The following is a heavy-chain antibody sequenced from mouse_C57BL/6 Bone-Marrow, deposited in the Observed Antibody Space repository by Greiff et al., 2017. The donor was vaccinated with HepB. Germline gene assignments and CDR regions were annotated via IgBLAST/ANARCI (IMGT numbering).Heavy chain of an antibody. CDR3: ARSTTVVADY. CDR1: GYTFTSYW. V-gene: IGHV1-72*01. Sequence: QVQLQQPGAELVKPGASVKLSCKASGYTFTSYWMHWVKQRPGRGLEWIGRIYPNSGGTKYNEKFKSKATLTVDKPSSTAYMQLSSRTSEDSAVYYCARSTTVVADYWGQGTTLTVSS. CDR2: IYPNSGGT. J-gene: IGHJ2*01. D-gene: IGHD1-1*01.